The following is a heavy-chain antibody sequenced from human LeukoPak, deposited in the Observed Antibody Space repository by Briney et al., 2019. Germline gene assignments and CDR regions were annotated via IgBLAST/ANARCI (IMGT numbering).Heavy chain of an antibody. CDR3: ARRLARDVVVPAARIAWDY. CDR2: ISSSGSTI. Sequence: QPGGSLRLSCAASGFTFSSYGMHWVRQAPGKGLEWVSYISSSGSTIYYADSVKGRFTISRDNAKNSLYLQMNSLRAEDTAVYYCARRLARDVVVPAARIAWDYWGQGTLVTVSS. CDR1: GFTFSSYG. V-gene: IGHV3-48*04. D-gene: IGHD2-2*01. J-gene: IGHJ4*02.